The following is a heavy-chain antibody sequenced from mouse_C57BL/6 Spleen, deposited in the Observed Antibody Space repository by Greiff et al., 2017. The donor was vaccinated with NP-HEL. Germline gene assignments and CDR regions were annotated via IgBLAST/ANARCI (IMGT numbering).Heavy chain of an antibody. J-gene: IGHJ3*01. CDR2: IYPGDGDP. D-gene: IGHD3-2*02. CDR3: ARDSSGPWFAY. V-gene: IGHV1-82*01. CDR1: GYAFSSSW. Sequence: VQLQQSGPELVKPGASVKISCKASGYAFSSSWMNWVKQRPGKGLEWIGRIYPGDGDPNYNGKFKGKATLTADKSSSTAYMQLSSLTSEDSAVYFCARDSSGPWFAYWGQGTLVTVSA.